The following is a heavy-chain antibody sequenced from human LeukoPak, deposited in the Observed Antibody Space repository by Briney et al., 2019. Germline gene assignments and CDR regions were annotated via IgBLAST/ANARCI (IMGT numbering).Heavy chain of an antibody. CDR3: ARGGTQLTGDSSGAFDI. CDR2: ISSSSSYI. V-gene: IGHV3-21*01. J-gene: IGHJ3*02. CDR1: GFTFSSYS. D-gene: IGHD7-27*01. Sequence: GGSLRLSCAASGFTFSSYSMNWVRQAPGKGLEWVSSISSSSSYIYYADSVKGRFTISRDNAKNSLYLQMNSLRAEDTAVYYCARGGTQLTGDSSGAFDIWGQGTMVTVSS.